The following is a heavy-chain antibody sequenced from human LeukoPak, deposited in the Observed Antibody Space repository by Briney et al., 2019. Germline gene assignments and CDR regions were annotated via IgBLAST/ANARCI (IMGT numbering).Heavy chain of an antibody. CDR1: GYTFTSYY. Sequence: ASVKVSCKASGYTFTSYYMHWVRQAPGQGLEWMGIINPSGGSTYYAQKFQGRVTMTRDTSTSTVYMELSSLRSEDTAVYYCAREGNVDIVATIDLDYWGQGTLVAVPS. V-gene: IGHV1-46*01. CDR3: AREGNVDIVATIDLDY. CDR2: INPSGGST. D-gene: IGHD5-12*01. J-gene: IGHJ4*02.